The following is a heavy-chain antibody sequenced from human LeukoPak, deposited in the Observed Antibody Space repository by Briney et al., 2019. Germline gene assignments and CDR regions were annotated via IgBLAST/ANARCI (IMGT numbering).Heavy chain of an antibody. D-gene: IGHD2-2*01. V-gene: IGHV3-30*02. J-gene: IGHJ4*02. CDR3: AKFDLEYPYCSSTSCYHPDY. CDR1: GFTFSSYG. CDR2: IRYDGSNK. Sequence: GGSLRLSCAASGFTFSSYGMHWVRQAPGKGLEWVAFIRYDGSNKYYADSVKGRFTISRDNSKNTLYLQMNSLRAEDTAVYYCAKFDLEYPYCSSTSCYHPDYWGQGTLVTVSS.